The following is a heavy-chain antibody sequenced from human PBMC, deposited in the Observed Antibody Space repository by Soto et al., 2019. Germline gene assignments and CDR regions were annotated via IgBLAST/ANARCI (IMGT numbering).Heavy chain of an antibody. CDR3: TRTYYYGSGSYYMVFDY. CDR2: IRSKANSYAT. CDR1: GFTFIGSA. Sequence: WGSLRLSCAASGFTFIGSAIHCFGQSSGKGLEWVGRIRSKANSYATAYAASVKGRFTISRDDSKNTAYLQMNSLKTEDTAVYYCTRTYYYGSGSYYMVFDYWGQGTLVTVSS. J-gene: IGHJ4*02. D-gene: IGHD3-10*01. V-gene: IGHV3-73*01.